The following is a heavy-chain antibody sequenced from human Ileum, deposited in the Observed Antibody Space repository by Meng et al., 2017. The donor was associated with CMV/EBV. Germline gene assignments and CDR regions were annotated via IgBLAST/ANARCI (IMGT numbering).Heavy chain of an antibody. J-gene: IGHJ4*02. CDR2: INSDGSST. V-gene: IGHV3/OR16-13*01. Sequence: EVQLVESGGGLVQPGGSLRLSCAASGFTFSSYWMHWVRQAPGKGLVWVSRINSDGSSTSYADSMKGQFTISRDNAKNTLYLQMNSLRAEDTAVYYCVRVYDSSGYNYYWGQGTLVTVSS. CDR3: VRVYDSSGYNYY. D-gene: IGHD3-22*01. CDR1: GFTFSSYW.